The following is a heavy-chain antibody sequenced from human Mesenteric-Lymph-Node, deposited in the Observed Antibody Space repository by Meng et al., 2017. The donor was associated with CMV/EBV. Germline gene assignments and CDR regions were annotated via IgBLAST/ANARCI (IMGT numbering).Heavy chain of an antibody. D-gene: IGHD3-22*01. CDR3: ASTREGYYYDRSGIDY. J-gene: IGHJ4*02. CDR1: GGSMRSYY. V-gene: IGHV4-59*01. Sequence: SETLSLTCTVSGGSMRSYYWSWIRQPPGKGLEWIGYIYYTGSTNYNPSLKSRVTISLDTSKNQFSLKLSSVTAADTAVYYCASTREGYYYDRSGIDYWGQGTLVTVSS. CDR2: IYYTGST.